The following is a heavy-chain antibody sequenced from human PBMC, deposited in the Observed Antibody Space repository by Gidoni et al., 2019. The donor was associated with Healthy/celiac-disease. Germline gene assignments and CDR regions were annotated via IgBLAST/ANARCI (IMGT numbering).Heavy chain of an antibody. CDR1: AFTFEDYG. CDR3: TRTGDLAYNWFDP. D-gene: IGHD7-27*01. J-gene: IGHJ5*02. V-gene: IGHV3-49*03. Sequence: EVHVVESGCALLQPGRSLRLPCTASAFTFEDYGMSWFRQAPGKAPGWVVFMRSKAYCGTTEYAASVKGRFTLSRDDSTRNPYLQSLVLKTQSAAVYYCTRTGDLAYNWFDPWGQGTLVTVSS. CDR2: MRSKAYCGTT.